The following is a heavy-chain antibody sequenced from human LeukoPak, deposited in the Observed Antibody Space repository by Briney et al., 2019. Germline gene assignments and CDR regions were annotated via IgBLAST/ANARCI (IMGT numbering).Heavy chain of an antibody. CDR3: AKDRLVPGSVLDY. CDR2: IQHDGSNY. CDR1: GFTFNDYN. V-gene: IGHV3-30*02. D-gene: IGHD6-19*01. Sequence: PGGSLRLSCAASGFTFNDYNMHWVRQAPGKGQEWVAFIQHDGSNYFYVDSVKGRFTISRDKSKNTLYLQMNGLRAEDTAVYYCAKDRLVPGSVLDYWGQGTLVTVSS. J-gene: IGHJ4*02.